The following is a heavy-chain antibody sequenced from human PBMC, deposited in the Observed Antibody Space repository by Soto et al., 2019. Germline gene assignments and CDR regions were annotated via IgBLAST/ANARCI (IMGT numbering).Heavy chain of an antibody. J-gene: IGHJ6*02. CDR3: VKDGSSGWPYFYDMDV. CDR2: ISSSSSYI. Sequence: SLRLSCAASGFTFSSYSMNWVRQAPGKGLEWVSSISSSSSYIYYADSVKGRFTISRDNSKNTLYLQMSSLRAEDTAVYYCVKDGSSGWPYFYDMDVWGQGTTVTVSS. D-gene: IGHD6-19*01. CDR1: GFTFSSYS. V-gene: IGHV3-21*01.